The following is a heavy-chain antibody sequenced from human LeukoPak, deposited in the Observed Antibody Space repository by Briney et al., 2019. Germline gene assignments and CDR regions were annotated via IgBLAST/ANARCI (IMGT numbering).Heavy chain of an antibody. J-gene: IGHJ3*02. Sequence: PGGSLRLSCAASGFTFSSYAMSWVRQAPGKGLEWVANIKQEGSEKYYVDSVKGRFTISRDNAKNSLYLQMNSLRAEDTAVYYCTNTPLRDDAFDIWGQGTMVTVSS. V-gene: IGHV3-7*01. CDR3: TNTPLRDDAFDI. CDR2: IKQEGSEK. CDR1: GFTFSSYA.